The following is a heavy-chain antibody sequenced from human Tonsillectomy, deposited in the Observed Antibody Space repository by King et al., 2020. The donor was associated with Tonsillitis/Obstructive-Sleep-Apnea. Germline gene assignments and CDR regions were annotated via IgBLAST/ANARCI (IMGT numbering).Heavy chain of an antibody. D-gene: IGHD2-2*01. Sequence: QLVQSGAEVKKPGSSVKVSCKASGGTFSSYAISWVRQAPGQGLEWMGGIIPIFGTANYAQKFQGRVTITADESTSTAYMELSSLRSEHTAVYYCARSIVVVPAAILYFDYWGQGTLVTVSS. CDR2: IIPIFGTA. CDR1: GGTFSSYA. J-gene: IGHJ4*02. CDR3: ARSIVVVPAAILYFDY. V-gene: IGHV1-69*01.